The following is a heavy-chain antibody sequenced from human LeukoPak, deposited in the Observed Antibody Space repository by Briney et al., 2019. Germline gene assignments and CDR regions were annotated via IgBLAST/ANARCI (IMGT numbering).Heavy chain of an antibody. J-gene: IGHJ3*02. Sequence: ASVKVSCKASGYPFTTYGIDWVRQAPGQGLEWMGWISAYNGNTNYAQKLQGRVTMTTDTSTSTAYMELRSLRSDDTAVYYCARDGRFLEWLFQTHDAFDIWGQGTMVTVSS. CDR2: ISAYNGNT. D-gene: IGHD3-3*01. CDR3: ARDGRFLEWLFQTHDAFDI. CDR1: GYPFTTYG. V-gene: IGHV1-18*01.